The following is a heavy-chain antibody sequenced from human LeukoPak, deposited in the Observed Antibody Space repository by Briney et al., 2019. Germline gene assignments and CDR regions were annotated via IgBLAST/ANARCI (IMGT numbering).Heavy chain of an antibody. CDR1: GFAFSDYY. V-gene: IGHV3-11*01. Sequence: GGSLRLSCAATGFAFSDYYMSWIRQAPGKGLEWVSYISSSGSTIYYADSVKGRFTISRDNAKNSLYLQMNSLRAEDTAVYYCARDEDSYGTPSGLDYWGQGTLVTASS. CDR2: ISSSGSTI. CDR3: ARDEDSYGTPSGLDY. J-gene: IGHJ4*02. D-gene: IGHD5-18*01.